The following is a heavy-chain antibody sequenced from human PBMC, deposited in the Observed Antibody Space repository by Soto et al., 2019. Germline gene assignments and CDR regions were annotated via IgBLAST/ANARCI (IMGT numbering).Heavy chain of an antibody. D-gene: IGHD3-16*01. J-gene: IGHJ6*02. V-gene: IGHV1-18*01. CDR3: VMVDNYVTPTPQDV. Sequence: QVQLVQSGGEVKKPGASVKGSCKASGYIFVNYGIAWLRQAPGQELEWMGWISPYTGNTHSATKVQGRLTMTTDTSTSTAYMDLGSLTSDDTAVYYCVMVDNYVTPTPQDVWGQGTTVTVSS. CDR1: GYIFVNYG. CDR2: ISPYTGNT.